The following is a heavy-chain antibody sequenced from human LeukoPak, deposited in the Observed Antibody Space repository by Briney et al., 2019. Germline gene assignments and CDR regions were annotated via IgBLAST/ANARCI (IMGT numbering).Heavy chain of an antibody. V-gene: IGHV5-51*01. CDR3: ARRNYDSGRVKVDY. D-gene: IGHD3-22*01. J-gene: IGHJ4*02. Sequence: GESLKISCQGSGFSFSNYWIGWVRQMPGKGLEWMGIINPGDSDTRYSPSFRGQVTFSADTSISTAYLQWSSLKASDTAMYYCARRNYDSGRVKVDYWGQGTQVTVSS. CDR1: GFSFSNYW. CDR2: INPGDSDT.